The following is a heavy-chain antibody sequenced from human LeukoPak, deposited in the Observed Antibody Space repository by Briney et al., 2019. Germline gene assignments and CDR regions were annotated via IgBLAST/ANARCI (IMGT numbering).Heavy chain of an antibody. CDR3: ARERSYYGSGSYSTYYYYYYMDV. D-gene: IGHD3-10*01. CDR2: INHSGST. V-gene: IGHV4-34*01. Sequence: SETLSLTCAVYGGSFSGYYWSWIRQPPGKGLEWIGEINHSGSTNYNPSLKSRVTISVDTSKNQFSLKLSSVTAADTAVYYCARERSYYGSGSYSTYYYYYYMDVWGKGTTVTISS. J-gene: IGHJ6*03. CDR1: GGSFSGYY.